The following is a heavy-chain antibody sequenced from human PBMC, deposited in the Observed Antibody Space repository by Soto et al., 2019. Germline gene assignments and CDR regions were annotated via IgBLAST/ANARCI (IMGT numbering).Heavy chain of an antibody. Sequence: PSETLSLTSSVSGGYLKSYWWSWIRQPAGKGLEWIGRVYSSGTTDYNPSLNSRATMSVETSKNQFSLKLSSVTFEDTGVYYCVKDGRPGVFGRWFDPWGQGTLVTVSS. D-gene: IGHD3-10*01. J-gene: IGHJ5*02. CDR1: GGYLKSYW. CDR2: VYSSGTT. V-gene: IGHV4-4*07. CDR3: VKDGRPGVFGRWFDP.